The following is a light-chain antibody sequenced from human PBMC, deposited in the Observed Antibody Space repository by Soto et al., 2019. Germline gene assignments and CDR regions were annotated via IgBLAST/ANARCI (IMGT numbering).Light chain of an antibody. Sequence: DIQMTQSPAALSVSVGDRVTITCRASQSISSYLKWCEQKPGTAPNLLVYSASTLQSGVPSWFSGSGSAPDFTLTISLLHPEDSATYCCQRLNSYPNTFGQGTRLEIK. CDR2: SAS. V-gene: IGKV1-39*01. CDR1: QSISSY. J-gene: IGKJ5*01. CDR3: QRLNSYPNT.